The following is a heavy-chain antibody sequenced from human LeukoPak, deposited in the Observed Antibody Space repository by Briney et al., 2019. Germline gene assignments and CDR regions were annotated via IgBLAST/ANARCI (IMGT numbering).Heavy chain of an antibody. CDR2: ILYDGINK. D-gene: IGHD1-26*01. Sequence: GGSLRLSCAASGFTFSSYGMHWVRQAPGKGLEWVAVILYDGINKYYVDSVKGRFTISRDNSKNTLYLQMNSLRAEDTAVYYCAKDGGSSQEGFDYWGQGTLVTVSS. V-gene: IGHV3-30*02. J-gene: IGHJ4*02. CDR3: AKDGGSSQEGFDY. CDR1: GFTFSSYG.